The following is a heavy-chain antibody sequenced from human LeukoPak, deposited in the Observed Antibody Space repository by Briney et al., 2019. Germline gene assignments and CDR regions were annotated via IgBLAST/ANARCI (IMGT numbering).Heavy chain of an antibody. CDR2: ISTNGDAT. Sequence: PGGSLRLSCAASGFTFSYYALHWVRQAPGKGLEYVSAISTNGDATFYANSVKGRFTISRDNSKNTLYLQMGSLRAEDMAVYYCVRVGNYREFDYWGQGTLVTVSS. CDR1: GFTFSYYA. V-gene: IGHV3-64*01. D-gene: IGHD1-7*01. CDR3: VRVGNYREFDY. J-gene: IGHJ4*02.